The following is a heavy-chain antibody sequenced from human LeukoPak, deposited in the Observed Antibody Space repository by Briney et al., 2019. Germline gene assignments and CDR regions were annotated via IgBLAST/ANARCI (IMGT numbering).Heavy chain of an antibody. V-gene: IGHV3-15*01. Sequence: GGSLRLSCAASGFTFSSYAMSWVRQAPGKGLEWVGRIKSKTDGGTTDYAAPVKGRFTISRDDSKNTLYLQMNSLKTEDTAVYYCTTDPQEVRYFDWLPQYYFDYWGQGTLVTVSS. D-gene: IGHD3-9*01. CDR3: TTDPQEVRYFDWLPQYYFDY. CDR2: IKSKTDGGTT. J-gene: IGHJ4*02. CDR1: GFTFSSYA.